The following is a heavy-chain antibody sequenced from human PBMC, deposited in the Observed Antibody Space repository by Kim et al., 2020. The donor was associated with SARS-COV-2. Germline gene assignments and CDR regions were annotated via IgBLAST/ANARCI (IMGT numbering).Heavy chain of an antibody. D-gene: IGHD3-22*01. Sequence: SETLSLICAVYGGSFSGYYWSWIRQPPGKGLEWIWEINHSGSTNYNPSLKSRVTISVDTSKNQFSLKLSSVTAADTAVYYCARVKSMIVVVTRARAFDIWGQGTMVTVSS. CDR1: GGSFSGYY. J-gene: IGHJ3*02. V-gene: IGHV4-34*01. CDR2: INHSGST. CDR3: ARVKSMIVVVTRARAFDI.